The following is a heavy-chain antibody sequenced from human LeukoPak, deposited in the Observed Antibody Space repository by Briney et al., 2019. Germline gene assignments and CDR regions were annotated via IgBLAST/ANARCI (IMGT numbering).Heavy chain of an antibody. CDR2: IYYSGST. Sequence: SETLSLTCTVSGGSISSGGYYWSWIRQHPGKGLEWIGYIYYSGSTYYNPSLKSRVTISVDTSKNQFSLKLSSVTAADTAVYYCATWVPTGRGSSLPVDAFDIWGQGTMVTVSS. V-gene: IGHV4-31*03. CDR1: GGSISSGGYY. D-gene: IGHD6-6*01. J-gene: IGHJ3*02. CDR3: ATWVPTGRGSSLPVDAFDI.